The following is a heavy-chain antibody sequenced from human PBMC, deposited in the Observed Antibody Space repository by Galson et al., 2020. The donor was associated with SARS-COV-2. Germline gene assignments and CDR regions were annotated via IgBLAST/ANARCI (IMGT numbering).Heavy chain of an antibody. Sequence: SVQVSCKASCGTFSSYAISWVRQAPRQGLEWMGGIIPLLGIANYAQKFQGRVTITAAKSTSTAYMELSSLRSADPAVYYCSSHPTAATHDYYYYYYMDVWGKGTTVTVPS. CDR3: SSHPTAATHDYYYYYYMDV. V-gene: IGHV1-69*10. D-gene: IGHD2-15*01. CDR2: IIPLLGIA. J-gene: IGHJ6*03. CDR1: CGTFSSYA.